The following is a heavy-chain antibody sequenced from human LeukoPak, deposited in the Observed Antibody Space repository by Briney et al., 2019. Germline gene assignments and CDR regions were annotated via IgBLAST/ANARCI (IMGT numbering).Heavy chain of an antibody. J-gene: IGHJ4*02. CDR3: ARGTGTTNFDY. Sequence: SETLSLTCTVSGSSISSGGYYWGWIRQPPGKGLEWIGSIYPSGSTIYPSGTTHYNPSLKSRVTISVDTSKNQFSLKVDSVTAADAAVYFCARGTGTTNFDYWGQGTLVTVSS. D-gene: IGHD1-1*01. V-gene: IGHV4-39*07. CDR1: GSSISSGGYY. CDR2: IYPSGSTIYPSGTT.